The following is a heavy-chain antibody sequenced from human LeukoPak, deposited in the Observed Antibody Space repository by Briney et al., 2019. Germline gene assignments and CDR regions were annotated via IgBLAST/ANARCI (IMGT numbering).Heavy chain of an antibody. D-gene: IGHD6-13*01. CDR3: ARYSRSWYVPIFDY. Sequence: GGSLRLSCEASGFTFRNYPVHWVRQAPGKGLEWVTVISYDGTTKYYADSVKGRFTISRDNSKNTLYLQMNSLRAEDTAVYYCARYSRSWYVPIFDYWGQGTLVTVSS. V-gene: IGHV3-30*04. J-gene: IGHJ4*02. CDR1: GFTFRNYP. CDR2: ISYDGTTK.